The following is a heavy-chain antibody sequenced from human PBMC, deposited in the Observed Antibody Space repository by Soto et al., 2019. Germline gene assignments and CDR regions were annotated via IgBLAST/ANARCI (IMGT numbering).Heavy chain of an antibody. J-gene: IGHJ4*02. V-gene: IGHV1-18*01. D-gene: IGHD1-1*01. CDR1: GYTFTTYG. CDR2: LSAHNDNT. CDR3: ARGRYGDY. Sequence: QVHLVQSGAEVRKPGASVKVSCKGSGYTFTTYGITWVRQAPGQGLEWMGWLSAHNDNTNYAQKVQCRVTVTRDTSTSTAYMELRNLRSDDTAVYYCARGRYGDYWGQGALVTVSS.